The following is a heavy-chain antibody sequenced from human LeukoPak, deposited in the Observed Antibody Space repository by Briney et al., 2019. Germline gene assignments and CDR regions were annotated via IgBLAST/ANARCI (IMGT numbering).Heavy chain of an antibody. CDR2: IEQEGSEK. J-gene: IGHJ3*02. Sequence: GGSLTLSCAASEFTFSTYWMSWVRQAPGKGREGVADIEQEGSEKYYVHSVKGRFTISRQNAKNSLFLQMNSLRAEDTAVYYCARHRSGGSQDDAFDIWGQGTMVTVSS. V-gene: IGHV3-7*01. CDR3: ARHRSGGSQDDAFDI. CDR1: EFTFSTYW. D-gene: IGHD2-15*01.